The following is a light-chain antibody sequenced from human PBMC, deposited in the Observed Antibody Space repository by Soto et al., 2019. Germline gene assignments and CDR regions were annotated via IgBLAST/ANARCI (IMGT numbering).Light chain of an antibody. CDR2: GAS. J-gene: IGKJ4*01. Sequence: EVVLTQSPGTLSLSLGEKATLSCRASQSVTAFLAWYQQKPGQAPRLLIYGASGRATGIPDRFSGSGSWTDFTLTISKLEPDDFAVYYCQQYAGSPLTFGGGTKVEFK. V-gene: IGKV3-20*01. CDR3: QQYAGSPLT. CDR1: QSVTAF.